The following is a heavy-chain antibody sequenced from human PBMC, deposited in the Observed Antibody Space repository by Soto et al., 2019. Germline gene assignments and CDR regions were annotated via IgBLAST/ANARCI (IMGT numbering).Heavy chain of an antibody. CDR1: GYSFTSYW. V-gene: IGHV5-51*01. J-gene: IGHJ3*02. D-gene: IGHD5-12*01. CDR2: IYPGDSDT. Sequence: GESLNLSCKGSGYSFTSYWIGWVRQMPGKGLEWMGIIYPGDSDTRYSPSFQGQVTISADKSISTAYLQWSSLKASDTAMYYCARLSRDGYNLDAFDIWGQGTMVTVSS. CDR3: ARLSRDGYNLDAFDI.